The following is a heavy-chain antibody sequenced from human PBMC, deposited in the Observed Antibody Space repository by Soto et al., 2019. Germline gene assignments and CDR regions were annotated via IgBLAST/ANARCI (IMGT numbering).Heavy chain of an antibody. Sequence: ASVKVSCKASGYTFTSYAMHWVRQAPGQRLEWMGWINAGNGNTKYSQKFQGRVTITRDTSASTAYMELSSLRSEDTAVYYCAREEIQLWTSNYYGMDVWGQGTTVTVSS. V-gene: IGHV1-3*01. J-gene: IGHJ6*02. CDR1: GYTFTSYA. D-gene: IGHD5-18*01. CDR3: AREEIQLWTSNYYGMDV. CDR2: INAGNGNT.